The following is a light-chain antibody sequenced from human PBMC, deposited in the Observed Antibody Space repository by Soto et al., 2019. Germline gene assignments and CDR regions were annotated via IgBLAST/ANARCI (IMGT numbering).Light chain of an antibody. Sequence: QSALTQPASVSGSPGQSITISCTGTSSDIGSYKYVSWYQQLPGKAPKLMIYDVNSRPSGVSNRFSGSKSGNTASLTISGLQAEDEYDYYCSSYRSSSAVFGSGTKLTVL. V-gene: IGLV2-14*01. CDR1: SSDIGSYKY. CDR3: SSYRSSSAV. CDR2: DVN. J-gene: IGLJ1*01.